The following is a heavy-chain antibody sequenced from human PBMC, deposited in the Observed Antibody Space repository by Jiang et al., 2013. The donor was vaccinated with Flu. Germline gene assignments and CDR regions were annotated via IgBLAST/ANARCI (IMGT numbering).Heavy chain of an antibody. Sequence: VQLVESGGGLVQPGGSLKLSCAASGFTFSGSAMHWVRQASGKGLEWVGRIRSKANSYATAYAASVKGRFTISRDDSKNTAYLQMNSLKTEDTAVYYCTSSPLPHADYYYYYGMDVWGQGTTVTVSS. V-gene: IGHV3-73*02. D-gene: IGHD2-15*01. J-gene: IGHJ6*02. CDR2: IRSKANSYAT. CDR1: GFTFSGSA. CDR3: TSSPLPHADYYYYYGMDV.